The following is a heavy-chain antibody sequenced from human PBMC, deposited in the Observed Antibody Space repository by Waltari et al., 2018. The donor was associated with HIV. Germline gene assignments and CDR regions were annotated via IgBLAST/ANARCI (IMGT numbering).Heavy chain of an antibody. CDR3: ARVRRPSGSYYLSY. D-gene: IGHD1-26*01. Sequence: QVQLVQSGAEVKKPGASVKVSGKASGNTSPSYNSYWVRQAPGQGLEWMGWMNPNTGDTAYAQKFQGRVTMTRNTSMSTAYMELSSLRSEDTAVYYCARVRRPSGSYYLSYWGQGTLVTVSS. J-gene: IGHJ4*02. CDR2: MNPNTGDT. CDR1: GNTSPSYN. V-gene: IGHV1-8*01.